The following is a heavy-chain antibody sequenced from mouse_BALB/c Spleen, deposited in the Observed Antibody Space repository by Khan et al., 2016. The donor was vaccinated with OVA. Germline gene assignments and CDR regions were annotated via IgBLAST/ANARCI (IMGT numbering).Heavy chain of an antibody. V-gene: IGHV2-9*02. D-gene: IGHD1-1*01. Sequence: QVQLKESGPGLVATSQSLSITCTVSGFSLISNGVHWVRQPPGKGLEWLGVIWAGGSTNYNSALMSRLSISKDNSKSQVFLKMNSLQTDDTAMYYCVRGVSSSLYYFDYWGQGTTLTVSS. J-gene: IGHJ2*01. CDR2: IWAGGST. CDR3: VRGVSSSLYYFDY. CDR1: GFSLISNG.